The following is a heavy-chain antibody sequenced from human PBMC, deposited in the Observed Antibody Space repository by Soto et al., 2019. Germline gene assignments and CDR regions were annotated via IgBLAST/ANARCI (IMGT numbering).Heavy chain of an antibody. V-gene: IGHV4-31*03. CDR2: IYYSGST. Sequence: TLSLTCTVSGGSISSGGYYWSWIRQHPGKGLEWIGYIYYSGSTYYNPSLKSRVTISVDTSKNQFSLKLSSVTAADTAVYYCARVLERWLTFDYWGQGTLVTVSS. CDR1: GGSISSGGYY. D-gene: IGHD5-12*01. CDR3: ARVLERWLTFDY. J-gene: IGHJ4*02.